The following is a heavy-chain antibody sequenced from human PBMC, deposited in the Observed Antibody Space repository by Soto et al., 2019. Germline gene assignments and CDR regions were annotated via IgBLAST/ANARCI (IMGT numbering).Heavy chain of an antibody. CDR1: GGSISSYY. J-gene: IGHJ4*02. Sequence: SETLSLTCTVSGGSISSYYWSWIRQPPGKGLEWIGYIYYSGSTNYNPSLKSRVTISVDTSKNQFSLKLSSVTAADTAVYYCARGGSGWYVDYWGQGTLVTVSS. V-gene: IGHV4-59*01. CDR3: ARGGSGWYVDY. D-gene: IGHD6-19*01. CDR2: IYYSGST.